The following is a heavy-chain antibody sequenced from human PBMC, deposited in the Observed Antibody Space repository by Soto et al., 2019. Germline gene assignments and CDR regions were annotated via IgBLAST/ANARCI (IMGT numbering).Heavy chain of an antibody. CDR1: GFTFSDAW. Sequence: EVQLVESGGVLVKPGGSLRLSCAASGFTFSDAWMSWVRQAPGKGLEWVGRIKSKTDGGTTDYAAPVKGRFTISRDDSKDTLYLQMNSLKTDDTAVYYCTTDRGRRAGYAQDYWGQGTLVTVSS. J-gene: IGHJ4*02. CDR3: TTDRGRRAGYAQDY. V-gene: IGHV3-15*01. D-gene: IGHD5-18*01. CDR2: IKSKTDGGTT.